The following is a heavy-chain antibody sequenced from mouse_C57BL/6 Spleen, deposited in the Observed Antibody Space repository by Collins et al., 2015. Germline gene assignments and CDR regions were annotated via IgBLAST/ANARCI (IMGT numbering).Heavy chain of an antibody. D-gene: IGHD1-1*01. CDR1: GYSITSGYY. Sequence: DVQLQESGPGLVKPSQSLSLTCSVTGYSITSGYYWNWIRQFPGNKLEWMGYISYDGSNNYNPSLKNRISITRDTSKNQFFLKLNSVTTEDTATYYCAREGSSYGYAMDYWGQGTSVTVSS. J-gene: IGHJ4*01. V-gene: IGHV3-6*01. CDR3: AREGSSYGYAMDY. CDR2: ISYDGSN.